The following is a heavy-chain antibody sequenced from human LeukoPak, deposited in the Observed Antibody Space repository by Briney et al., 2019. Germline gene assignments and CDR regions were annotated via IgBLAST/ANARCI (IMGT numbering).Heavy chain of an antibody. CDR2: MNPNSGNT. CDR3: ARARSYSSSWYAHRASYYFDY. Sequence: GASVKVSCKASGYTFTSYDINWVRQATGQGLEWMGWMNPNSGNTGYAQKFQGRVTMTRNTSISTAYMELSSLRSGDTAVYYCARARSYSSSWYAHRASYYFDYWGQGTLVTVSS. CDR1: GYTFTSYD. J-gene: IGHJ4*02. V-gene: IGHV1-8*01. D-gene: IGHD6-13*01.